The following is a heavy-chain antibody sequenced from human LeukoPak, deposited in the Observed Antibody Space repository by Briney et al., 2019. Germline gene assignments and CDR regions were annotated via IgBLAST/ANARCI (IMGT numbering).Heavy chain of an antibody. CDR3: ARVYAGAFDY. CDR1: GFTLSTYW. CDR2: INSDGSTT. D-gene: IGHD1-14*01. J-gene: IGHJ4*02. V-gene: IGHV3-74*01. Sequence: GGSLRFSCAASGFTLSTYWMHWVRQAPGKGLVWVSRINSDGSTTTYADSVKGRFTISRDNAKNTLYLQMDRLRAEDTAVYYCARVYAGAFDYWGQGTLVTVSS.